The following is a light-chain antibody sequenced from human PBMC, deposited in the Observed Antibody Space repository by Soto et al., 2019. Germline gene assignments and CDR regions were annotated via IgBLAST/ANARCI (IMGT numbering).Light chain of an antibody. J-gene: IGLJ1*01. CDR2: DVS. CDR1: SSDVGSYNR. V-gene: IGLV2-18*02. CDR3: SSYTTSSTYV. Sequence: QSALTQPPSVSGSPGQSVAISCTGTSSDVGSYNRVSWYQQPPGTAPKLMIFDVSNRPSGVPDRFSGSKSGNTASLTISGLQAEDGAYYYCSSYTTSSTYVFGTGTKLTVL.